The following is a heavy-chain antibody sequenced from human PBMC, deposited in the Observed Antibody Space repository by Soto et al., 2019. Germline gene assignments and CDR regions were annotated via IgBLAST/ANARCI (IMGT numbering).Heavy chain of an antibody. V-gene: IGHV4-59*01. J-gene: IGHJ4*02. CDR2: IYYSGST. Sequence: PSETLSLTCTVSGGSISSYYWSWIRQPPGKGLEWIGYIYYSGSTNYNPSHKSRVTISVDTSKNQFSLKLSSVTAADTAVYYCRGYSGYDDFDYWGQGTLVTVSS. CDR1: GGSISSYY. CDR3: RGYSGYDDFDY. D-gene: IGHD5-12*01.